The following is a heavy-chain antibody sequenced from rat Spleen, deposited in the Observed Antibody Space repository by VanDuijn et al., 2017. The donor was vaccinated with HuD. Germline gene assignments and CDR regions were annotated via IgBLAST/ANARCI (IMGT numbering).Heavy chain of an antibody. CDR2: IWTGGST. D-gene: IGHD1-1*01. CDR3: ARDTDLEYFDY. CDR1: GFSLTSYH. Sequence: QVQLKESGPGLVQPSQTLSLTCTVSGFSLTSYHVHWVRPPSGKGLEWMGVIWTGGSTEYNSALKSRLSISRDTSKSQVFLKMNSLQTEDTATYYCARDTDLEYFDYWGQGVMVTVSS. V-gene: IGHV2-30*01. J-gene: IGHJ2*01.